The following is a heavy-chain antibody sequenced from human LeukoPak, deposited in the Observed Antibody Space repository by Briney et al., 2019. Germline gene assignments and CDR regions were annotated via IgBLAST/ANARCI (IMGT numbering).Heavy chain of an antibody. D-gene: IGHD5-18*01. J-gene: IGHJ4*02. V-gene: IGHV3-23*01. CDR2: TSGSGGST. CDR3: ATTIVGYNNGPSFDY. CDR1: GFTFSSYA. Sequence: GGCLTLSCAASGFTFSSYAMNWVRQTPGQRPEWGLGTSGSGGSTHYAPSVKGRFTISKDHSKNTLYMQMNSLSAEDTAVYYCATTIVGYNNGPSFDYWGQGTLVTVSS.